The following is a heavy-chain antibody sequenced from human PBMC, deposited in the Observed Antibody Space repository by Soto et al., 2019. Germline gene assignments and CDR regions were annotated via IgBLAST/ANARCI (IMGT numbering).Heavy chain of an antibody. V-gene: IGHV1-69*06. J-gene: IGHJ4*02. CDR2: IIPIFNST. D-gene: IGHD2-2*02. Sequence: SVKVSCKVSGSRFSNYVISWVRQAPGHGLEWLGRIIPIFNSTKYAQSFQGRVTITADKSTSTASLELSSLRSDDTAVYYCAREGRGKKAGYNGLVSLGYWGQGTLVTAPQ. CDR1: GSRFSNYV. CDR3: AREGRGKKAGYNGLVSLGY.